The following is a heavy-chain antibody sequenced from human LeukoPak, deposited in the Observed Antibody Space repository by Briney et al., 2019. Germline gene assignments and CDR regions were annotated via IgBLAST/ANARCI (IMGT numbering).Heavy chain of an antibody. V-gene: IGHV3-13*01. CDR2: IGIRGDA. CDR3: AKDLAVADNYYYYGMDV. CDR1: GFTFIDYD. D-gene: IGHD6-19*01. Sequence: GGSLRLSCAASGFTFIDYDMHWVRQVIGKGLEWVSAIGIRGDAHYSGSVKGRFTISRENAESSLYLQMNSLRAEDTAVYYCAKDLAVADNYYYYGMDVWGQGTTVTVSS. J-gene: IGHJ6*02.